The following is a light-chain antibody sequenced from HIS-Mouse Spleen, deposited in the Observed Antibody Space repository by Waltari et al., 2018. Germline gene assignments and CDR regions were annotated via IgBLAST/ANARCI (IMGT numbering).Light chain of an antibody. Sequence: SYVLTQPPSVSVAPGKTARITCGGNNIGSKSGHWYQRKPGQAPVLVVYDESDRPSGIPGRVSGSNSGNTATLTISRVEAGDEADYYCQVWDSSSDHVVFGGGTKLTVL. V-gene: IGLV3-21*03. J-gene: IGLJ2*01. CDR1: NIGSKS. CDR2: DES. CDR3: QVWDSSSDHVV.